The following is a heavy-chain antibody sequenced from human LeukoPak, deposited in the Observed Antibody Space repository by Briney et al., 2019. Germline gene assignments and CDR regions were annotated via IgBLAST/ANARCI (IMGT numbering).Heavy chain of an antibody. D-gene: IGHD6-13*01. J-gene: IGHJ4*02. CDR3: ARHQQGINDY. V-gene: IGHV5-51*01. CDR2: IYPGDSDT. CDR1: GYKFTNYW. Sequence: GESLKISCKGSGYKFTNYWIGWVRQMPGKGLEWMGIIYPGDSDTRYSPSSQGQVTISADKSISTAYLQWSSLKASDTAIYYCARHQQGINDYWGQGTLVTVSS.